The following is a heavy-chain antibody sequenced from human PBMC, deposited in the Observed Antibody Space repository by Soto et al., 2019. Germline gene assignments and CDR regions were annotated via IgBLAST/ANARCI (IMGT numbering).Heavy chain of an antibody. D-gene: IGHD3-22*01. CDR3: ARGGPIYDSSGYYVGAGSEWAY. J-gene: IGHJ4*02. V-gene: IGHV1-69*13. CDR1: GGTFSSYA. Sequence: ASVKVSCKASGGTFSSYAISWVRQAPGQGLEWMGGIIPIFGTANYAQKFQGRVTITADESTSAAYMELSSLRSEDTAVYYCARGGPIYDSSGYYVGAGSEWAYWGQGTLVTVSS. CDR2: IIPIFGTA.